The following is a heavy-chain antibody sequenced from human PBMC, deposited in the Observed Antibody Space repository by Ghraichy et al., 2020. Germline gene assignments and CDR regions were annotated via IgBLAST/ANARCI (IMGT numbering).Heavy chain of an antibody. CDR2: IKVDGSEK. J-gene: IGHJ6*03. D-gene: IGHD6-19*01. Sequence: GGSLRLSCEVSGFSFRSYWMSWVRQAPGKGLEWVAKIKVDGSEKYYVDSVKGRFTISRDNAKNSLFLQMNRLRADDTAVYYCARESVAGGTYYYYYMDVWGKGSTVTVSS. CDR3: ARESVAGGTYYYYYMDV. CDR1: GFSFRSYW. V-gene: IGHV3-7*01.